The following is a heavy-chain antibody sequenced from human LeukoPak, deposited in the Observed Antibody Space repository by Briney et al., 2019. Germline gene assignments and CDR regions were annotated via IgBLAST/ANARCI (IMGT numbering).Heavy chain of an antibody. CDR2: IKSKTDGGTT. Sequence: GGSLRLSCAASGFSVTNAWMSWVRQAPGKGLEWVGRIKSKTDGGTTDLAAPVKGRFTISRDDSKNTLFLQMNSLKTEDTAVYYCTTDTYSSSWNFDYWGQGTLVTVSS. CDR3: TTDTYSSSWNFDY. D-gene: IGHD6-13*01. V-gene: IGHV3-15*01. J-gene: IGHJ4*02. CDR1: GFSVTNAW.